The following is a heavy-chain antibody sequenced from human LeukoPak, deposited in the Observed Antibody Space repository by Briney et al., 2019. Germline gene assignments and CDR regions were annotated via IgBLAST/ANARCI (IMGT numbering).Heavy chain of an antibody. CDR1: GDSISSYY. J-gene: IGHJ6*02. CDR3: TRDPYGGNSHEDPYYYGMDV. V-gene: IGHV4-4*07. Sequence: SETLSLTCTVSGDSISSYYWSWIRQPAGKRLEWIGRIYASGNTNYNPSLKSRVTMSVDTSKSQFSLKLTSVTAVDTAVYYCTRDPYGGNSHEDPYYYGMDVWGQGTTVTVSS. D-gene: IGHD4-23*01. CDR2: IYASGNT.